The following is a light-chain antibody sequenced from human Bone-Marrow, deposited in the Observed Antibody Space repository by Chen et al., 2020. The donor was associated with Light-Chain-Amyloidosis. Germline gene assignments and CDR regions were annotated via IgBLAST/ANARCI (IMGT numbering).Light chain of an antibody. CDR2: EVT. V-gene: IGLV2-23*02. CDR1: SSDVGGYDI. J-gene: IGLJ1*01. Sequence: QSALTQPASVTGSPGQSITISCTGTSSDVGGYDIVSWYRQHPGKAPKLLIFEVTKRPSGVSTRFSGSKSGNTASLTICGLRTEDAADYYCCAYRGGSFPYVFGPGTKVTVL. CDR3: CAYRGGSFPYV.